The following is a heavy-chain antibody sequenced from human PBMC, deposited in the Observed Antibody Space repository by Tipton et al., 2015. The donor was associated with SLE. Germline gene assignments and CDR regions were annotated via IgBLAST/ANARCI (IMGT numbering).Heavy chain of an antibody. D-gene: IGHD6-13*01. J-gene: IGHJ4*02. CDR3: ARGGEGSSWSGGGFDY. Sequence: TLSLTCAVSGGSISSYYWSWIRQPPGKGLEWIGYIYYSGSTNYNPSLKSRVTISVDTSKNQFSLKLSSVTAADTAVYYCARGGEGSSWSGGGFDYWGQGTLVTVSS. CDR1: GGSISSYY. CDR2: IYYSGST. V-gene: IGHV4-59*01.